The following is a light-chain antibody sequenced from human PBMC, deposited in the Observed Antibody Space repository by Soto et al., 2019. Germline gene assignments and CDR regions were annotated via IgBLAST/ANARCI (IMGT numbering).Light chain of an antibody. Sequence: QSVLTQPPSASGTPGQRVTISCSGSRSNIASNSVNWYQPLPGTAPRLLMYGNDQRPSGVPDRFAGSRSGTAASLAISGLQSEDEAEYYCAAWDDRLSGPVFGGGTKVTVL. CDR1: RSNIASNS. V-gene: IGLV1-44*01. J-gene: IGLJ2*01. CDR2: GND. CDR3: AAWDDRLSGPV.